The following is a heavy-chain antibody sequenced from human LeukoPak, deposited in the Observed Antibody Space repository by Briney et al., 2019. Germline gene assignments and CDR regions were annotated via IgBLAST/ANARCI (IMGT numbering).Heavy chain of an antibody. V-gene: IGHV3-30*04. CDR3: ARGVDYDILTGYDY. J-gene: IGHJ4*02. CDR1: GFTFSSYA. CDR2: ISYDGSNK. D-gene: IGHD3-9*01. Sequence: GRSLRLSCAASGFTFSSYAMHWVRQAPGKGLEWVAVISYDGSNKYYADSVKGRFTISRDNSENTLYLQMNSLRAEDTAVYYCARGVDYDILTGYDYWGQGTLVTVSS.